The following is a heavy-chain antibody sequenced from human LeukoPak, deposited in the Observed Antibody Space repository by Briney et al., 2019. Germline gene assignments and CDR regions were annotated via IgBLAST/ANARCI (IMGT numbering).Heavy chain of an antibody. CDR1: GFTFSSYG. J-gene: IGHJ4*02. D-gene: IGHD5-18*01. V-gene: IGHV3-33*06. Sequence: PGRSLRLSCAASGFTFSSYGMHWVRQAPGKGLEWVAVIWYDGSNKYYADSVKGRFTISRDNSKNTLYLQMNSLRAEDTAVYYCGKVGTAMVTWDYFDYWGQGTLVTVSS. CDR2: IWYDGSNK. CDR3: GKVGTAMVTWDYFDY.